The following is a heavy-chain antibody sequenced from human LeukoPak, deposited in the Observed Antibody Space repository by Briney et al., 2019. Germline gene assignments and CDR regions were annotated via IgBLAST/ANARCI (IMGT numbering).Heavy chain of an antibody. CDR1: GFTFSSCA. D-gene: IGHD6-25*01. J-gene: IGHJ4*02. CDR3: AKDKSFAAAGYHFDL. Sequence: GGSLRLSCAASGFTFSSCAMHWVRQAPGKGLEWVAVIANDGRDKHHADSVKGRFTISRDNSENTVYLQMNSLRSEDSGVYYCAKDKSFAAAGYHFDLWGQGALITVSS. V-gene: IGHV3-30*18. CDR2: IANDGRDK.